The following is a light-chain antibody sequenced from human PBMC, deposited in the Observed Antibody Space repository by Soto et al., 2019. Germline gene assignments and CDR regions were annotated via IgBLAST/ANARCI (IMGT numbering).Light chain of an antibody. CDR1: SSDVGGYIY. CDR2: DVT. Sequence: QSALTQPASVSGSPGQSITISCTGTSSDVGGYIYVSWYQQHPGKAPKLMTYDVTSRPSGVSYRFSGSKSGNTASLTISGLQAEDEADYYCSSYTTSSSYVFGTGTKGTVL. V-gene: IGLV2-14*01. CDR3: SSYTTSSSYV. J-gene: IGLJ1*01.